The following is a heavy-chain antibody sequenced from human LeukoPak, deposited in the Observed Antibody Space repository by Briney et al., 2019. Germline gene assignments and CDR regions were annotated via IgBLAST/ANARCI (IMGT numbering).Heavy chain of an antibody. Sequence: GESLRISSKGSGXSFTSYCINWVRQMPGKGLEWVGRIDPTDSYTNYSPSFQGHVTISTDKSISTAYLQWRSLKASDTAMYYCARSPSVVDAFDIWGQGTMVTVSS. V-gene: IGHV5-10-1*01. CDR1: GXSFTSYC. CDR2: IDPTDSYT. J-gene: IGHJ3*02. D-gene: IGHD2-15*01. CDR3: ARSPSVVDAFDI.